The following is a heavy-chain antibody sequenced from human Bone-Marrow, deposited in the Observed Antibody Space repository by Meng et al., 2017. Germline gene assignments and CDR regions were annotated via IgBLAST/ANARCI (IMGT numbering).Heavy chain of an antibody. CDR2: INPNSGGT. J-gene: IGHJ4*02. D-gene: IGHD6-19*01. CDR1: GYTFTGYY. V-gene: IGHV1-2*06. CDR3: ARDGPSSGWYLIDY. Sequence: QVQVGQSGAGVKKPGASVKVSCKASGYTFTGYYMYWVRQAPGQGLEWMGRINPNSGGTNYAQKFQGRVTMTRDTSISTAYMELSRLRSDDTAVYYCARDGPSSGWYLIDYWGQGTLVTVSS.